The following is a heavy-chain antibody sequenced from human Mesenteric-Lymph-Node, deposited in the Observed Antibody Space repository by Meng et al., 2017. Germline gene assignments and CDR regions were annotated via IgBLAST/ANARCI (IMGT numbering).Heavy chain of an antibody. CDR2: IFHGGSP. Sequence: GGEPPQPLEPLSRLFAVDGTAPGGAYGNWPRQPTKKPLVCIGEIFHGGSPSYNPSLKSRVTISIDTSKKQLSLMLSSVTAADTAVYYCARRPTGMNYWGQGTLVTVSS. J-gene: IGHJ4*02. CDR3: ARRPTGMNY. D-gene: IGHD2-8*02. CDR1: GTAPGGAY. V-gene: IGHV4-34*12.